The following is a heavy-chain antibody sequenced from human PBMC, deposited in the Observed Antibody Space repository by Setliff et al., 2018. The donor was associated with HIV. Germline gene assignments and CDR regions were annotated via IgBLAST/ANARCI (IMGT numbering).Heavy chain of an antibody. CDR2: ISGSGGNT. D-gene: IGHD4-4*01. Sequence: PGGSLRLSCAVSGLNFNNAWMSWVRQAPGKGLAWVSTISGSGGNTYYADSVKGRFTISRDNSNNMLFLQMNSLRTEDTAVYYCAKDGDYRNGDYDAFDIWGLGTMVTVSS. CDR1: GLNFNNAW. V-gene: IGHV3-23*01. CDR3: AKDGDYRNGDYDAFDI. J-gene: IGHJ3*02.